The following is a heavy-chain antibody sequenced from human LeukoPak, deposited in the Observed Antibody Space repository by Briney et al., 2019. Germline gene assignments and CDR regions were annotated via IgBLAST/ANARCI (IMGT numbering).Heavy chain of an antibody. J-gene: IGHJ4*02. CDR3: ARDTKTVAGKDLEY. V-gene: IGHV3-23*01. D-gene: IGHD6-19*01. CDR2: ISADGDIT. Sequence: GGSLRLSCAASGFTFSNCAMTWVRQAPGKGLDWVSGISADGDITYYVDSVKGRFTISRDNSKNTLYLQMNSLRAEDAAVYYCARDTKTVAGKDLEYWGQGTLVTVSS. CDR1: GFTFSNCA.